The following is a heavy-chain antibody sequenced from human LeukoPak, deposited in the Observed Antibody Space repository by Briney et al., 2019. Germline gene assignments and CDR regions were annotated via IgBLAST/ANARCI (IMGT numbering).Heavy chain of an antibody. Sequence: GGSLGLSCAASGFTFSDYYMSWIRQAPGKGLEWVSYISSSGSTIYYADSVKGRFTISRDNAKNSLYLQMNSLRAEDTAVYYCARTPGPGVGYCSGGSCYDYWGQGTLVTVSS. CDR3: ARTPGPGVGYCSGGSCYDY. J-gene: IGHJ4*02. CDR1: GFTFSDYY. V-gene: IGHV3-11*04. CDR2: ISSSGSTI. D-gene: IGHD2-15*01.